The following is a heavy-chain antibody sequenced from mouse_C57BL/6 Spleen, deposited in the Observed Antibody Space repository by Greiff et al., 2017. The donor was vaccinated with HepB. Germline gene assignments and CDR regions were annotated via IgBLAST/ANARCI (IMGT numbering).Heavy chain of an antibody. V-gene: IGHV1-69*01. Sequence: QVQLQQPGAELVMPGASVKLSCKASGYTFTSYWMHWVKQRPGQGLEWIGEIDPSDSYTNYNQKFKGKSTLTVDKSSSTAYMQLSSLTSEDSAVYYCARSYYYGSSYVYFDVWGTGTTVTVSS. CDR1: GYTFTSYW. CDR2: IDPSDSYT. J-gene: IGHJ1*03. CDR3: ARSYYYGSSYVYFDV. D-gene: IGHD1-1*01.